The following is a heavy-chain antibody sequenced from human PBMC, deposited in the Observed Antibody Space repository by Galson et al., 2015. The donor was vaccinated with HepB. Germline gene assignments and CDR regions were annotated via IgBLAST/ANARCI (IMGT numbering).Heavy chain of an antibody. CDR2: IDPSDSYT. V-gene: IGHV5-10-1*01. CDR3: ARGDIVVVPAAMLQGFDP. Sequence: QSGAEVKKPGESLRISCKGSGYSFTSYWISWVRQMPGKGLEWMGRIDPSDSYTNYSPSFQGHVTISADKSISTAYLQWSSLKASDTAMYYCARGDIVVVPAAMLQGFDPWGQGTLVTVSS. J-gene: IGHJ5*02. D-gene: IGHD2-2*01. CDR1: GYSFTSYW.